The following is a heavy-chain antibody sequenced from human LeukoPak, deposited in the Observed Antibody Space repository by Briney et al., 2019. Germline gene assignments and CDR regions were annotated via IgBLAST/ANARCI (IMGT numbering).Heavy chain of an antibody. CDR1: GFTFWSYE. CDR3: ARGPSGYALRSSYYYGMDV. D-gene: IGHD5-12*01. J-gene: IGHJ6*04. Sequence: PGGSLRLSCAASGFTFWSYEMMWLRQAPGKGLVGVIYICSSGSTIYYADSVRGRFTISRDNGNNSLYLQMNSLRDEDTAVYYCARGPSGYALRSSYYYGMDVWGKGTTVTVSS. V-gene: IGHV3-48*03. CDR2: ICSSGSTI.